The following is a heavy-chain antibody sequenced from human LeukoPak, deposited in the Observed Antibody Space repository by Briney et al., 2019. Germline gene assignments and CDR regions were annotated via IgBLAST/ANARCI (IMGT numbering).Heavy chain of an antibody. D-gene: IGHD4-17*01. J-gene: IGHJ3*02. V-gene: IGHV3-9*01. Sequence: GGSLRLSCAASGFTFDDYAMHWVRQAPGKGLEWVSGSSWNSGSIGYADSVKGRFTISRDNAKNSLYLQMNSLRAEGTALYYCAKSPPAMTTVTTGAFDIWGQGTMVTVSS. CDR1: GFTFDDYA. CDR3: AKSPPAMTTVTTGAFDI. CDR2: SSWNSGSI.